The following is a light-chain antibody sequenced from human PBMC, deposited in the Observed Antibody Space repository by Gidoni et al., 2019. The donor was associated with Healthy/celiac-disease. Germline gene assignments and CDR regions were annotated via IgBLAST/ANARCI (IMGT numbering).Light chain of an antibody. CDR1: ALPKQY. CDR3: QSADSSGTYGV. Sequence: SYELTQPPSVSVSPGQTARITCSGDALPKQYAYWYQQKPGQAPVLVISKDSERPSGIPERFSGSSSGTTVTLTIRGVQAEDEADYYCQSADSSGTYGVFGGGTKLTVL. J-gene: IGLJ3*02. CDR2: KDS. V-gene: IGLV3-25*03.